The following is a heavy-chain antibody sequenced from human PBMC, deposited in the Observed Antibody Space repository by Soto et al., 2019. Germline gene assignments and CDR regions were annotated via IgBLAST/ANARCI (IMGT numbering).Heavy chain of an antibody. CDR1: GFTFANYA. D-gene: IGHD3-10*01. CDR3: ARFEGGASGTYGLDV. Sequence: VQLLESGGGLVQPGGSLGLSCAGSGFTFANYAMSWVRRAPGKGLEWVSVLSNSGGTTYYADSVKGRFTISRDNFKNTLYLQLDSLRAEDTAIYYCARFEGGASGTYGLDVWGQGTTVTVSS. J-gene: IGHJ6*02. CDR2: LSNSGGTT. V-gene: IGHV3-23*01.